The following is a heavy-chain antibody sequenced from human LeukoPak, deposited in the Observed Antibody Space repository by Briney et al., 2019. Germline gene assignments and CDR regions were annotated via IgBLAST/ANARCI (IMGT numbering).Heavy chain of an antibody. CDR2: IYYTGGT. CDR3: ARDNYDILTQGWYDP. J-gene: IGHJ5*02. V-gene: IGHV4-39*07. Sequence: ASETLSLTCTVSGGSISSSSYYWGWIRQPPGKGLEWIGSIYYTGGTYYNPSLQSRVTISVDRSRNQFSLQLTSVTAADTAVYYCARDNYDILTQGWYDPWGPGTLVTVSS. D-gene: IGHD3-9*01. CDR1: GGSISSSSYY.